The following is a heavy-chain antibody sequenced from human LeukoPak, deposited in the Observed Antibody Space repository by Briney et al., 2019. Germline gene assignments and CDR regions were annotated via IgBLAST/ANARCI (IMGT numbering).Heavy chain of an antibody. D-gene: IGHD3-10*01. Sequence: GGPRRFSVQASGLTFISYSRNGFRKAPGKGLSWVSSISSGSRYIYYADSVKGRFTISRDDAKNSLYLQMDSLRAEDTALFYCARGRYYGSGTYYGLGDYWGQGTLVTVSS. V-gene: IGHV3-21*01. CDR2: ISSGSRYI. CDR3: ARGRYYGSGTYYGLGDY. CDR1: GLTFISYS. J-gene: IGHJ4*02.